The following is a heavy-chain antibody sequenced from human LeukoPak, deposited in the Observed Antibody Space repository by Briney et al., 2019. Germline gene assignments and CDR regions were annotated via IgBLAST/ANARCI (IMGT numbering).Heavy chain of an antibody. J-gene: IGHJ6*02. CDR1: GFSFSDSW. CDR2: IKEDESQD. D-gene: IGHD7-27*01. CDR3: ATYKNWVAGDV. Sequence: PGGSLRLSCAASGFSFSDSWMSWVRQAPGKGPAWVANIKEDESQDHYADSVKGRFTVSRDNAKNSLFLQMNSLRVEDTAVYYCATYKNWVAGDVWGQGTTVSVSS. V-gene: IGHV3-7*01.